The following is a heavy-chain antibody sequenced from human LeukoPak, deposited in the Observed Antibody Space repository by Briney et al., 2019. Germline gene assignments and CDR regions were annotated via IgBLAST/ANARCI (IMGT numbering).Heavy chain of an antibody. Sequence: EASVNVSCKASGYAFSNFGISWVRQAPGQGLEWMGWISGNNGNTNYAETLRGRVTMTTDTSTSTAYMALRSLRSDDTAVYYCATGYDILTGYYNCLDYWGQGTLVTVSS. CDR3: ATGYDILTGYYNCLDY. D-gene: IGHD3-9*01. CDR2: ISGNNGNT. J-gene: IGHJ4*02. V-gene: IGHV1-18*01. CDR1: GYAFSNFG.